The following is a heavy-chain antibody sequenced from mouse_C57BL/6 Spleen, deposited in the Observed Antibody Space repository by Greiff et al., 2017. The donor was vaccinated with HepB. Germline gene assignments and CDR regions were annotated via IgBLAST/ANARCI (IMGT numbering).Heavy chain of an antibody. CDR2: INPNNGGT. J-gene: IGHJ2*02. D-gene: IGHD3-1*01. V-gene: IGHV1-26*01. CDR1: GYTFTDYY. CDR3: ARSAL. Sequence: EVQLQQSGPELVKPGASVKISCKASGYTFTDYYMNWVKQSHGKSLEWIGDINPNNGGTSYNQKFKGKATLTVDKSSSTADMELRSLTSEDSAVYYCARSALWGQGTSLTVSS.